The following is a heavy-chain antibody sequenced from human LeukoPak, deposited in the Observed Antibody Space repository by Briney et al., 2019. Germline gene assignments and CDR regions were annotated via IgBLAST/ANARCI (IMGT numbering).Heavy chain of an antibody. Sequence: PGGSLRLSCAASGFTFGSYWMTWVRQAPGKGLEWVANIKQDGSEKNYVDSVKGRFTISRDNAKNSLDLQMSSLRAEDTAIYYCARGCSNTSCSGWFDPWGQGTLVTVSS. J-gene: IGHJ5*02. CDR3: ARGCSNTSCSGWFDP. CDR2: IKQDGSEK. V-gene: IGHV3-7*01. D-gene: IGHD2-2*01. CDR1: GFTFGSYW.